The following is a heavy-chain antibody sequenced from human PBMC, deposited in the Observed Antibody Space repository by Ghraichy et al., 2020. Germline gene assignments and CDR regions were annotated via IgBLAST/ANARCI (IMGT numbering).Heavy chain of an antibody. CDR1: GYTFTSYY. Sequence: ASVKVSCKASGYTFTSYYMHWVRQAPGQGLEWMGIINPSGGSTSYAQKFQGRVTMTRDTSTSTVYMELSSLRSEDTAVYYCARDLELDFPHYYFDYWGQGTLVTVSS. D-gene: IGHD3-3*01. V-gene: IGHV1-46*01. CDR2: INPSGGST. CDR3: ARDLELDFPHYYFDY. J-gene: IGHJ4*02.